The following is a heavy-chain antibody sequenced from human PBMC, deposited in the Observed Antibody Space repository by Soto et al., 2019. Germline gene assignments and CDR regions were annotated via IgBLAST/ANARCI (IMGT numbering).Heavy chain of an antibody. CDR2: IYYSGST. Sequence: SETLSLTCTVSGGSISSSSYYWGWIRQPPGKGLEWIGSIYYSGSTYYNPSLKSRVTISVDTSKNQFSLKLSSVTAADTAVYYCVSPSLGYCSSTSCYDYWGQGTLVTVST. D-gene: IGHD2-2*01. J-gene: IGHJ4*02. CDR3: VSPSLGYCSSTSCYDY. CDR1: GGSISSSSYY. V-gene: IGHV4-39*01.